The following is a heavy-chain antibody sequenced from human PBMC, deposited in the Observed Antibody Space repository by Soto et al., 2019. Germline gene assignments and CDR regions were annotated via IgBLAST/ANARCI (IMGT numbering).Heavy chain of an antibody. J-gene: IGHJ3*02. V-gene: IGHV4-39*01. CDR1: GGSVSRSTYY. D-gene: IGHD1-1*01. CDR3: ARHHGTYYDAFDI. Sequence: SETLSLTCTVAGGSVSRSTYYWGLIRQPPGKGLEWIATFYYSGSTYHNPSLNSRVTISADTSKNQFSLKLSSVTATDTAVYYCARHHGTYYDAFDIWGQGTMVT. CDR2: FYYSGST.